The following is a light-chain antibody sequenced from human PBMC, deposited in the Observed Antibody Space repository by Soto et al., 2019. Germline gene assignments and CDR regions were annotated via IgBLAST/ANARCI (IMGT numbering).Light chain of an antibody. CDR3: QQYDTLYT. CDR2: GAS. Sequence: ILMTQSPATLSVFPGDRATLSCRASQSVKTNLAWYQQKPGQTPRLLIYGASTKATGIPGRFSGSVSGTEFTLTISSLQSEDFAVYYCQQYDTLYTFGQGTKLEIK. CDR1: QSVKTN. V-gene: IGKV3-15*01. J-gene: IGKJ2*01.